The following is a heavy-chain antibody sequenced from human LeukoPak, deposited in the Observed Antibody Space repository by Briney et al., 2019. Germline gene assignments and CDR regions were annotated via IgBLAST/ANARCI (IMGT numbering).Heavy chain of an antibody. CDR2: IYYSGST. J-gene: IGHJ4*02. Sequence: SETLSLTCTVSGGSISSSSYYWGWIRQPPGKGLEWIGRIYYSGSTDYNPSLKSRVTISVDTSKNQFSLKLSSVAAADTAVYYCARGSFATGGFDYWGQGTLVTVSS. V-gene: IGHV4-39*01. CDR1: GGSISSSSYY. CDR3: ARGSFATGGFDY. D-gene: IGHD1-14*01.